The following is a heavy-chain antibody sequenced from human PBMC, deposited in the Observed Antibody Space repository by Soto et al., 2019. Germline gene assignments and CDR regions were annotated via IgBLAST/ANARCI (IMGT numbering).Heavy chain of an antibody. J-gene: IGHJ6*02. V-gene: IGHV1-2*04. CDR2: INPNSGGT. Sequence: QVQLVQSGAEVKKPGASVKVSCKASGYTFTGYYMHWVRQAPGQGHEWIGWINPNSGGTNYAQKFQGWVTMTMYTSISTAYMELSRLRSGDTAVYYCARGKYAMRSGYYYYGMDVWGQGTTVAVSS. CDR3: ARGKYAMRSGYYYYGMDV. D-gene: IGHD2-8*01. CDR1: GYTFTGYY.